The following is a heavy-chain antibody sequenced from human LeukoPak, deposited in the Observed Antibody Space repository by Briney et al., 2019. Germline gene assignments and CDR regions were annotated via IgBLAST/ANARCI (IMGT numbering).Heavy chain of an antibody. CDR2: INPSGTGT. CDR1: GYTFTSYC. Sequence: GASVKVSCKASGYTFTSYCMHWVRQAAGQGLGWMGLINPSGTGTNYAQKFQGRVTMTRDTSTSTVYMELSGLRSEDTAVYYCAREESGGYFAYWGQGALVTVSS. J-gene: IGHJ4*02. V-gene: IGHV1-46*01. D-gene: IGHD2-8*02. CDR3: AREESGGYFAY.